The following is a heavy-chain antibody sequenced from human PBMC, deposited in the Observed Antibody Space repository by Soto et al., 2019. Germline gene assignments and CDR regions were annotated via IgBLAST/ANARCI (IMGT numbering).Heavy chain of an antibody. CDR1: GFTFSSYC. Sequence: EVQVVESGGGLVKPGGSLRLSCAASGFTFSSYCMNWVRQAPGKGLEWVSSISSSSSYIYYADSVKGRFTVSRDNAKNSLYLQINSLRAEDTAVYYCARGVRSTSAILEYWGQGTLVTVSS. CDR2: ISSSSSYI. V-gene: IGHV3-21*01. D-gene: IGHD2-2*01. J-gene: IGHJ4*02. CDR3: ARGVRSTSAILEY.